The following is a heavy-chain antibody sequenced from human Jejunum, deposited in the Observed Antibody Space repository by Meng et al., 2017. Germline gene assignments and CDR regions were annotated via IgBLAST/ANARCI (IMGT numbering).Heavy chain of an antibody. J-gene: IGHJ4*01. CDR2: ISWNSGSI. D-gene: IGHD6-19*01. V-gene: IGHV3-9*01. CDR1: GFIFHDYG. CDR3: AKVHSSVFGISVAGLDY. Sequence: GGSLRLSCAASGFIFHDYGMHWVRQAPGKGLEWVSGISWNSGSIDYADSVKGRFIISRDNAKNSLYLQMNSLRVEDTALYYCAKVHSSVFGISVAGLDYWGQGTLVTVSS.